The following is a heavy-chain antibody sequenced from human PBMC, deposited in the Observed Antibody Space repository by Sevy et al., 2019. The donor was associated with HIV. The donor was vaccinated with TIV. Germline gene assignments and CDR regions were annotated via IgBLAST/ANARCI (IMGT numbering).Heavy chain of an antibody. V-gene: IGHV3-13*05. D-gene: IGHD3-22*01. CDR1: GFTFSSYD. CDR2: IGTAGDP. CDR3: ARDFVRITMIVELISLDY. J-gene: IGHJ4*02. Sequence: GGSLRLSCAASGFTFSSYDMHWVRQATGKGLEWVSAIGTAGDPYYPGSVKGRFTISRENAKNSLYLQMNSLRAGDTAVYYCARDFVRITMIVELISLDYWGQGTLVTVSS.